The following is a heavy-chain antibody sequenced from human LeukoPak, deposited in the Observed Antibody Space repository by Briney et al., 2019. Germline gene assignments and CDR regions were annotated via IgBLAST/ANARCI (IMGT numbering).Heavy chain of an antibody. V-gene: IGHV3-48*03. D-gene: IGHD3-22*01. CDR3: ARALWTGAYYDPASWFDP. Sequence: GGSLRLSCAASGFTFNSYEMNWVRQAPGKGLEWLSYISSSGSTIYYADSVKGRFTISRDNAKNSLYLQMNSLRAEDAAAYYCARALWTGAYYDPASWFDPWGQGTLVTVSS. CDR2: ISSSGSTI. J-gene: IGHJ5*02. CDR1: GFTFNSYE.